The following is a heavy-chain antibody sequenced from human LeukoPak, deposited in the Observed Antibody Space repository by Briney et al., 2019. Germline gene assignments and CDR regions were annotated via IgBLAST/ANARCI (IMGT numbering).Heavy chain of an antibody. CDR2: ISSSGSTI. CDR1: GFTFSSYE. CDR3: ARSGTAMVTPDY. J-gene: IGHJ4*02. V-gene: IGHV3-48*03. Sequence: GGSLRLSXAASGFTFSSYEMNWVRQAPGKGLEWVSYISSSGSTIYYADSVKGRFTISRDNAKNSLYLQMNSLRAEDTAVYYCARSGTAMVTPDYWGQGTLVTVSS. D-gene: IGHD5-18*01.